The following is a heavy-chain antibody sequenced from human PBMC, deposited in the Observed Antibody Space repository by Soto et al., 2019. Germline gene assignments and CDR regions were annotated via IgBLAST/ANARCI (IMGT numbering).Heavy chain of an antibody. J-gene: IGHJ6*02. CDR2: ISGSGGST. CDR1: GFTFSSYA. D-gene: IGHD3-3*01. CDR3: AKTIFGVGGWQHDGMDV. V-gene: IGHV3-23*01. Sequence: GGSLRLSCAASGFTFSSYAMSWVRQAPGKGLEWVSAISGSGGSTYYADSVKGRFTISRDNSKNSLYLQMNSLRTEDTALYYCAKTIFGVGGWQHDGMDVWGQGTTVTVSS.